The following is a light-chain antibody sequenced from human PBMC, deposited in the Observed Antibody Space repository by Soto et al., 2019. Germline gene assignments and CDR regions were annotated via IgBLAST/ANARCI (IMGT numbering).Light chain of an antibody. CDR2: GTS. Sequence: DILMTQSPASLSVSPGESVTLSCRASQSVASNLAWYQQKPGQAPRLLIYGTSTRATGVPARFSGSGSGTDFTLTISSLQAADFAVYHCQHYNNWPITFGQGTRLEI. CDR3: QHYNNWPIT. CDR1: QSVASN. J-gene: IGKJ5*01. V-gene: IGKV3-15*01.